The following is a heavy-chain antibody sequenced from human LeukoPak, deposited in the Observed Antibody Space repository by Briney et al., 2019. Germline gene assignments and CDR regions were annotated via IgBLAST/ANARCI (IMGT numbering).Heavy chain of an antibody. CDR2: ISYDENSK. Sequence: GGSLRLSCAASGFTFNSFAMHWVRQAPGKGLEWVAVISYDENSKYYADSVKGRFTISRDNSKNTLYLQMNSLRAEDTAVYYCAKDRLGYSSSWSFDSWGQGTLVTVSS. CDR1: GFTFNSFA. D-gene: IGHD6-13*01. CDR3: AKDRLGYSSSWSFDS. J-gene: IGHJ4*02. V-gene: IGHV3-30-3*01.